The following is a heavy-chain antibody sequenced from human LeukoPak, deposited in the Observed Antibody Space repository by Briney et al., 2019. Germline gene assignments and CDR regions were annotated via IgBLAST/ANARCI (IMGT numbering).Heavy chain of an antibody. D-gene: IGHD5-18*01. CDR3: ARGLARTSMVTRGGVRFDY. J-gene: IGHJ4*02. CDR1: GYTFTSYD. V-gene: IGHV1-8*01. CDR2: MNPNSGNT. Sequence: ASVKVSCTASGYTFTSYDINWVRQATGQGLEWMGWMNPNSGNTGYAQKFQGRVTMTRNTSISTAYMELSSLRSEDTAVYYCARGLARTSMVTRGGVRFDYWGQGTLVTVSS.